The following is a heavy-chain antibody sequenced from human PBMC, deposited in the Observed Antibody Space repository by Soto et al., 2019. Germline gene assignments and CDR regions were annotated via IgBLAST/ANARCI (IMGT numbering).Heavy chain of an antibody. CDR3: AIGLGSSSWYRFDP. D-gene: IGHD6-13*01. J-gene: IGHJ5*02. CDR1: GYTFTSYY. Sequence: QVQLVQSGAEVKKPGASVKVSCKASGYTFTSYYMHWVRQAPGQGLELMGVINPIGGSTSYAQKFQGRVTTTRDTSTSTAYMELSSLRSEDTAMYYCAIGLGSSSWYRFDPWGQGTLVTVSS. V-gene: IGHV1-46*01. CDR2: INPIGGST.